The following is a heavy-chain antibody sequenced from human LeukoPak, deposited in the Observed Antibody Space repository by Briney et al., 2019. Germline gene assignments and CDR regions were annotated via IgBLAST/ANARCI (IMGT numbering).Heavy chain of an antibody. CDR2: IYSGGST. V-gene: IGHV3-53*04. D-gene: IGHD4-23*01. CDR3: ARTHGGNSKVDFDY. J-gene: IGHJ4*02. Sequence: GGSLRLSCAASGFTVSSNYMSWVRQAPGKGLEWVSVIYSGGSTYYADSVKGRFTISRHNSKNTLYLQMNSLRAEDTAVYYCARTHGGNSKVDFDYWGQGTLVTVSS. CDR1: GFTVSSNY.